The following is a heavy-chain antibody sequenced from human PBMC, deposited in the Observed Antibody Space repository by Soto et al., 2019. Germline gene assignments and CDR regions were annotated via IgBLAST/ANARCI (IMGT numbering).Heavy chain of an antibody. CDR1: GYTFSSYG. V-gene: IGHV1-18*01. CDR3: ATQRFVDYYGMDV. D-gene: IGHD2-21*01. Sequence: QVQLVQSGAEVKKPGASVKVSCKASGYTFSSYGISWVRQAPGQGLEWMGWISAYNGNTEYSQKVQGRVTMTTDTSTNQAKMELRRLRSDDTAVYYCATQRFVDYYGMDVWGQGSTVTVSS. J-gene: IGHJ6*02. CDR2: ISAYNGNT.